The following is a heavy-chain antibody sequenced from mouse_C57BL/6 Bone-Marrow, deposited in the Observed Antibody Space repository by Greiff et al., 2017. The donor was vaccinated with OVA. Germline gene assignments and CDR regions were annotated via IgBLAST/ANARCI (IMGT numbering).Heavy chain of an antibody. CDR2: ISSGVDYI. CDR1: GFTFSSYA. J-gene: IGHJ3*01. D-gene: IGHD2-4*01. V-gene: IGHV5-9-1*02. CDR3: TRGYDYEAY. Sequence: EVMLVESGEGLVKPGGSLKLSCAASGFTFSSYAMSWVRQTPEKRLEWVAYISSGVDYIYYADTVKGRFTISRDNARNTLYLQMSSMKSEDTAMYYCTRGYDYEAYWGQGTLVTVSA.